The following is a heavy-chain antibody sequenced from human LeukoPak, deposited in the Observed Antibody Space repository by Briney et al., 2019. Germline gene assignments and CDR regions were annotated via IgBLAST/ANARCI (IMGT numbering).Heavy chain of an antibody. CDR1: GYTFTGYY. CDR2: INPNSGGT. J-gene: IGHJ4*02. Sequence: ASVKVSCKASGYTFTGYYMHWVRQAPGQGLEWMGWINPNSGGTNYAQKFQGRVTMTRDTSISTAYMELSRLRSDDTAVYYCARAGYSYGYILSYYFDYWGQGTLVTVSS. D-gene: IGHD5-18*01. V-gene: IGHV1-2*02. CDR3: ARAGYSYGYILSYYFDY.